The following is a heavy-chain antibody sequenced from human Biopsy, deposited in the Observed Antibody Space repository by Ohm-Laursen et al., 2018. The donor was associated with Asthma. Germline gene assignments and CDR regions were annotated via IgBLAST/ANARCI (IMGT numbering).Heavy chain of an antibody. CDR3: ARVVGGYCSSTSCYGGYYYGMDV. Sequence: SDTLSLTCPVSADSISSNNFYWGWIRQPPGKGLEWIATISYTGSTYYNPSLKSRVTISVDTSKNQFSLKLSSVTAADTAVYYCARVVGGYCSSTSCYGGYYYGMDVWGQGTTVTVSS. CDR1: ADSISSNNFY. J-gene: IGHJ6*02. D-gene: IGHD2-2*01. CDR2: ISYTGST. V-gene: IGHV4-39*07.